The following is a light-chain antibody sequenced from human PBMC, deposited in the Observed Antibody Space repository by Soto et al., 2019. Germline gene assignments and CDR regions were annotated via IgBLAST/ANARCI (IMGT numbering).Light chain of an antibody. CDR1: QSVDSY. CDR3: QQRSNWLLT. Sequence: EIVLTQSPATLSLSPGERATLSCRASQSVDSYLAWYQQTPGQAPRLLIYDASIRANGIPARFSGSGSGTDINLTISSLEPEDFAVYYCQQRSNWLLTFGGGTKVEIK. V-gene: IGKV3-11*01. J-gene: IGKJ4*01. CDR2: DAS.